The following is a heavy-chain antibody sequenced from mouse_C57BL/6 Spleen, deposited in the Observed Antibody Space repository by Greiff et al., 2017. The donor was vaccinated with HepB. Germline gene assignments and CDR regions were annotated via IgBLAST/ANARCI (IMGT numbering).Heavy chain of an antibody. D-gene: IGHD2-12*01. CDR2: IDPSDSYT. CDR1: GYTFTSYW. J-gene: IGHJ4*01. CDR3: ARKLENGAMDY. Sequence: VQLQQPGAELVRPGTSVKLSCKASGYTFTSYWMHWVKQRPGQGLGWIGVIDPSDSYTNYNQKFKGKATLTVDTSSSTAYMQLSSLTSEDSAVYYCARKLENGAMDYWGQGTSVTVSS. V-gene: IGHV1-59*01.